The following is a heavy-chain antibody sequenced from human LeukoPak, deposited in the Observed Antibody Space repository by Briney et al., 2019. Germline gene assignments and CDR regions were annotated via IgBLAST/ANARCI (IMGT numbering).Heavy chain of an antibody. CDR1: GGSISSGSYY. CDR3: ARGMVRLGDFDY. Sequence: SETLSLTCTVSGGSISSGSYYWSWIQQPAGKGLEWIGEINHSGSTNYNPSLKSRVTISVDTSKNQFSLKLSSVTAADTAVYYCARGMVRLGDFDYWGQGTLVTVSS. J-gene: IGHJ4*02. V-gene: IGHV4-61*10. D-gene: IGHD3-10*01. CDR2: INHSGST.